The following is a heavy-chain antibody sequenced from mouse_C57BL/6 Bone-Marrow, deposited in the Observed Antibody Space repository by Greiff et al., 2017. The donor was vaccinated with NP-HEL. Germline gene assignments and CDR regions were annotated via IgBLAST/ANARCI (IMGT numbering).Heavy chain of an antibody. CDR2: IYPGDGDT. D-gene: IGHD1-1*01. Sequence: QVQLQQSGAELVKPGASVKISCKASGYAFSSYWMNWVKQRPGKGLEWIGQIYPGDGDTNYNGKFKGKATLTADKSSSTAYMQLSSLTSEDSAVYFCARGGHYYGSSYDFDYWGQGTTLTVSS. CDR3: ARGGHYYGSSYDFDY. V-gene: IGHV1-80*01. J-gene: IGHJ2*01. CDR1: GYAFSSYW.